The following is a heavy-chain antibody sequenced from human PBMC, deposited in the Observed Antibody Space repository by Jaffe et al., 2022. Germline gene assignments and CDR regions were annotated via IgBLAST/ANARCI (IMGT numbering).Heavy chain of an antibody. D-gene: IGHD4-4*01. CDR1: GFTFSSYW. CDR3: ARDCRRTTADQLLYYYYMDV. J-gene: IGHJ6*03. V-gene: IGHV3-74*01. Sequence: EVQLVESGGGLVQPGGSLRLSCAASGFTFSSYWMHWVRQAPGKGLVWVSRINSDGSSTSYADSVKGRFTISRDNAKNTLYLQMNSLRAEDTAVYYCARDCRRTTADQLLYYYYMDVWGKGTTVTVSS. CDR2: INSDGSST.